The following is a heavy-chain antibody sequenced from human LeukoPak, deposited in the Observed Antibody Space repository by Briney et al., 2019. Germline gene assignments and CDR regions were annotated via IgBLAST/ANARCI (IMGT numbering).Heavy chain of an antibody. Sequence: GGSLRLSCAASGFTFSGSAMHWVRQASGKGLEWVGRIRSKANSYATAYAASVKGRFTVSRDDSKNTAYLQMNSLKTEDTAVYYCTRLAPGSGSYDAFDIWGQGTMVTVSS. CDR3: TRLAPGSGSYDAFDI. V-gene: IGHV3-73*01. CDR1: GFTFSGSA. D-gene: IGHD3-10*01. J-gene: IGHJ3*02. CDR2: IRSKANSYAT.